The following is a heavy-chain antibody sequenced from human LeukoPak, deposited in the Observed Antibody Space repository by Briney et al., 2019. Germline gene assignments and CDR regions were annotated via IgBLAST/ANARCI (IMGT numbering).Heavy chain of an antibody. CDR3: ARDRSGVRDGYHRGYFDY. J-gene: IGHJ4*02. Sequence: SQTLSLTCTVSDGSISSGGYYWSWIRQHPGKGLEWIGYIYYSGSTYYNPSLKSRVTISVDTSKNQFSLKLSSVTAADTAVYYCARDRSGVRDGYHRGYFDYWGQGTLVTVSS. V-gene: IGHV4-31*03. CDR2: IYYSGST. D-gene: IGHD5-24*01. CDR1: DGSISSGGYY.